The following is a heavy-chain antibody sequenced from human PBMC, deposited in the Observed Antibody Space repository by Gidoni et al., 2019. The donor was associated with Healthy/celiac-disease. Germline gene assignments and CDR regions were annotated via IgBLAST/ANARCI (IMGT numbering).Heavy chain of an antibody. J-gene: IGHJ4*02. CDR2: INHSGST. CDR1: GGSFSGYY. CDR3: ARINWNYFPSAGFDY. Sequence: QVQLQQWGAGLLKPSETLSLTCAVYGGSFSGYYWSWIRQPPGKGLEWIGEINHSGSTNYTPSLKSRVTISVDTSKNQFSLKLSSVTAADTAVYYCARINWNYFPSAGFDYWGQGTLVTVSS. V-gene: IGHV4-34*01. D-gene: IGHD1-7*01.